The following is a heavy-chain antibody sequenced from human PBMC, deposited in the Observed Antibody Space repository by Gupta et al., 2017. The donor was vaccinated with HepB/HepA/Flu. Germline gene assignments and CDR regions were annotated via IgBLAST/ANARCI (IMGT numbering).Heavy chain of an antibody. V-gene: IGHV4-34*01. CDR2: INHSGST. CDR3: ARGMDVLYNWNYSALAFDI. CDR1: GGSFSGYY. D-gene: IGHD1-7*01. J-gene: IGHJ3*02. Sequence: QVQLQQWGAGLLKPSETLSLTCAVYGGSFSGYYWSWIRQPPGKGLEWIGEINHSGSTNYNPSLKSRVTISVDTSKNQFSLKLSSVTAADTAVYYCARGMDVLYNWNYSALAFDIWGQGTMVTVSS.